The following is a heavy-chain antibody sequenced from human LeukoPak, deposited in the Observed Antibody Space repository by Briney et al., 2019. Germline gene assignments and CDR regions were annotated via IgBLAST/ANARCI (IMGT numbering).Heavy chain of an antibody. V-gene: IGHV3-23*01. Sequence: GGSLRLSCAASGFTFRNYAMSWVRQAPGKGLEWVSAIVGSGSSTYYADSVKGRFTISRDYSKNTLYLQLNRLRAEDTAVYYCAKWGDYDILTGYYDSDYWGQGTLVTVSS. J-gene: IGHJ4*02. CDR3: AKWGDYDILTGYYDSDY. CDR2: IVGSGSST. CDR1: GFTFRNYA. D-gene: IGHD3-9*01.